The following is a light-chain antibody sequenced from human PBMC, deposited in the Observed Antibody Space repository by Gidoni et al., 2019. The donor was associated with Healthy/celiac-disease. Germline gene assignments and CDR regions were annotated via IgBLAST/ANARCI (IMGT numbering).Light chain of an antibody. CDR3: QQCSNWPWT. CDR1: QSVSSY. V-gene: IGKV3-11*01. Sequence: DIVLTQSPATLSLSPGERATLSCRASQSVSSYLAWYQQKPGQAPRLLIYDASNRATGIPARFSGSGSGTEFTLTISSLEPEDFAAYYCQQCSNWPWTFGQGTKVEIK. CDR2: DAS. J-gene: IGKJ1*01.